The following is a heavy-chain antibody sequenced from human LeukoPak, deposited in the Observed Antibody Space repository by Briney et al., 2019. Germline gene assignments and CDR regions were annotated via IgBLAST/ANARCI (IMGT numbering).Heavy chain of an antibody. J-gene: IGHJ4*02. V-gene: IGHV1-69*13. CDR3: ARDNYGDHGFDY. Sequence: ASVKVSCKASGGTFSSYAISWVRQAPGQGLEWMGGIIPIFGTANYAQKFQGRVTITADESTSTAYMELSSLRSEDTAVYYCARDNYGDHGFDYWGQGTLVTVSS. CDR1: GGTFSSYA. D-gene: IGHD4-17*01. CDR2: IIPIFGTA.